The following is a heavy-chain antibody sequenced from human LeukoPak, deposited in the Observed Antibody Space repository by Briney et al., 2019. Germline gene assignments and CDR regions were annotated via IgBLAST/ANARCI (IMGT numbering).Heavy chain of an antibody. CDR3: ACTIAVGY. CDR1: GFNFSGYW. CDR2: IKEDGSEK. D-gene: IGHD6-19*01. V-gene: IGHV3-7*01. Sequence: GGSLGLSCAASGFNFSGYWMTWVRLAPGKGLEWVASIKEDGSEKHYADSVKGRFTISRDNAKNSLYLQMDTLRFEDTAVYYCACTIAVGYWGRGTLVTVSS. J-gene: IGHJ4*02.